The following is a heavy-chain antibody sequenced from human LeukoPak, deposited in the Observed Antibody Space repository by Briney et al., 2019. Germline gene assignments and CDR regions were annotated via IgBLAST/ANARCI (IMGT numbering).Heavy chain of an antibody. V-gene: IGHV3-23*01. CDR1: GFTFSGYA. CDR3: AKSGGGTYYYGSGSYAVAFDI. Sequence: GGSLRLSCAASGFTFSGYAMSWVRQAPGKGLEWVSAISGSGGSTYYADSVKGRFTISRDNSKNTLYLQMNSLRAEDTAVYYCAKSGGGTYYYGSGSYAVAFDIWGQGTMVTVSS. J-gene: IGHJ3*02. CDR2: ISGSGGST. D-gene: IGHD3-10*01.